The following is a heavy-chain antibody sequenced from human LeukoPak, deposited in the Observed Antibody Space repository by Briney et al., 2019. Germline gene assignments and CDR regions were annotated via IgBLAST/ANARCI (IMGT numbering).Heavy chain of an antibody. CDR3: ARDSYYYDSSGSSSPDY. Sequence: GASVKVSCRASGYTFTSYGISWVRQAPGQGLEWMGWISAYNGNTNYAQKLQGRVTMTTDTSTSTAYMELRSLRSDDTAVYYCARDSYYYDSSGSSSPDYWGQGTLVTVSS. D-gene: IGHD3-22*01. V-gene: IGHV1-18*01. J-gene: IGHJ4*02. CDR2: ISAYNGNT. CDR1: GYTFTSYG.